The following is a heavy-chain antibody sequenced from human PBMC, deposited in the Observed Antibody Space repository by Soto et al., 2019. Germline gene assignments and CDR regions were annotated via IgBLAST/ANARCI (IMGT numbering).Heavy chain of an antibody. CDR3: AKAKGYCRSTSCYGRDYYYMDV. V-gene: IGHV3-23*01. Sequence: GGSLRLSCAASGCTFSSYAMSCVRQAPGKGLEWVSAISGSGGSTYYADSVKGRFTISRDNSKNTLYLQMNSLRAEDTAVYYCAKAKGYCRSTSCYGRDYYYMDVLGKGTTVTVSS. D-gene: IGHD2-2*01. CDR2: ISGSGGST. CDR1: GCTFSSYA. J-gene: IGHJ6*03.